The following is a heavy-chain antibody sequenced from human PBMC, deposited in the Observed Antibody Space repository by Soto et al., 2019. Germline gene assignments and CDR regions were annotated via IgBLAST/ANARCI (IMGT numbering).Heavy chain of an antibody. D-gene: IGHD6-13*01. V-gene: IGHV6-1*01. CDR1: GDSVSSNSAA. J-gene: IGHJ4*02. Sequence: PSQTLSLTCAISGDSVSSNSAAWNWIRQSPSRGLEWLGRTYYRSKWYNDYAVSVKSRITINPDTSKNQFSLQLNSVTLEDTAVYYCARGSAAAGTGRSHYFDYWGQGTLVTVSS. CDR2: TYYRSKWYN. CDR3: ARGSAAAGTGRSHYFDY.